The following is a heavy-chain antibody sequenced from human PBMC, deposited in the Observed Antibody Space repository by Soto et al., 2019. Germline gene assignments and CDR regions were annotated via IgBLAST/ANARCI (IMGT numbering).Heavy chain of an antibody. CDR3: TRHRSLWFGELLSYYFDY. J-gene: IGHJ4*01. D-gene: IGHD3-10*01. CDR2: IYPGDSET. V-gene: IGHV5-51*01. CDR1: GYSFASYW. Sequence: GESLKISCQGSGYSFASYWIGWVRQMPEKGLEWMGIIYPGDSETRYSPSFQGQVTISADKSISTAYLQWSSLKASDTAMYYCTRHRSLWFGELLSYYFDYWGQGTLVTVSS.